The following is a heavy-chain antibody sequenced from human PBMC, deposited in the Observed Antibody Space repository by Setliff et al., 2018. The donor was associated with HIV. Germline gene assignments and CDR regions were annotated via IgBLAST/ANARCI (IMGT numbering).Heavy chain of an antibody. CDR1: GFSLTTSGVG. CDR2: IYWTDDK. Sequence: SGPTLVNPTQTLTLTCTFSGFSLTTSGVGVAWIRQPPGKALEWLATIYWTDDKHYNMSLNSRLTIAKDTSKNQVVLTMVNVDPIDTATYFCAHRKYNNALLTLDSWGPGTLVTGSA. CDR3: AHRKYNNALLTLDS. D-gene: IGHD1-20*01. V-gene: IGHV2-5*01. J-gene: IGHJ4*02.